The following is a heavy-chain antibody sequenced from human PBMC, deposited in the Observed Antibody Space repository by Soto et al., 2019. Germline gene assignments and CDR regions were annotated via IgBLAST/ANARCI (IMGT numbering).Heavy chain of an antibody. D-gene: IGHD2-21*02. CDR1: GGSFSGYY. Sequence: SETLSLTCAVYGGSFSGYYWSWIRQPPGKGLEWIGEINHSGSTNYSPSFQGHVTISADKSISTAYLQWSSLKASDTAMYYCATTPPYCGGDCYSTWGQGTLVTVSS. CDR3: ATTPPYCGGDCYST. J-gene: IGHJ5*02. V-gene: IGHV4-34*01. CDR2: INHSGST.